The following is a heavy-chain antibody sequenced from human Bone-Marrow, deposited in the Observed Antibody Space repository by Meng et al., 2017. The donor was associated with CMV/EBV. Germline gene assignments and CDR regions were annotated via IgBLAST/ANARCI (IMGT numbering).Heavy chain of an antibody. CDR1: GYTFTGYY. V-gene: IGHV1-69*05. J-gene: IGHJ6*02. CDR2: IIPIFGTA. CDR3: ARDRYAPGYYYGMDV. Sequence: SVKVSCKASGYTFTGYYMHWVRQAPGQGLEWMGWIIPIFGTANYAQKFQGRVTITTDESTSTAYMELSSLRSEDTAVYYCARDRYAPGYYYGMDVWGQGTTVTVSS. D-gene: IGHD3-10*01.